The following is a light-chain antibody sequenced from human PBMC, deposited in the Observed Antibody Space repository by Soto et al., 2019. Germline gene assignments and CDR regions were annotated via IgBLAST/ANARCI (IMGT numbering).Light chain of an antibody. CDR1: QTLSSNS. CDR3: QQYGSSPAT. V-gene: IGKV3-20*01. CDR2: DVS. J-gene: IGKJ1*01. Sequence: RSSQTLSSNSLACYQRKAGQPPTVLIFDVSTRATGSPDRFSSSGSATDFTLTISRLEPEDFAVYYGQQYGSSPATFGQGTKVDIK.